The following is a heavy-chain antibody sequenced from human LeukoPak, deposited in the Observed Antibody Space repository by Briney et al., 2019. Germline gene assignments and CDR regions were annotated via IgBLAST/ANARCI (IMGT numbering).Heavy chain of an antibody. J-gene: IGHJ4*02. D-gene: IGHD3-10*01. CDR2: ISSSSSYI. V-gene: IGHV3-21*01. CDR1: GFTFSSYS. Sequence: GGSLRLSCAASGFTFSSYSMNWVRQAPGKGLEWVSSISSSSSYIYYADSVKGRFTISRDNAKNSLYLQMNSLRAEDTAVYYCARGQFGELLLSPFDYWGQGTLVTVSS. CDR3: ARGQFGELLLSPFDY.